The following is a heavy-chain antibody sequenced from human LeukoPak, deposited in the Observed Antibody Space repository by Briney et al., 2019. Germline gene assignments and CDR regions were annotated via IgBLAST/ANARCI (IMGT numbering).Heavy chain of an antibody. CDR1: GGTFSSYA. Sequence: ASVKVSCKASGGTFSSYAISWVRQAPGQGLEWMGGITPIFGTANYAQKFQGRVTITADESTSTAYMELSSLRSEDTAVYYCARDQCSSTSCHYYYYMDVWGKGTTVTVSS. D-gene: IGHD2-2*01. V-gene: IGHV1-69*13. CDR2: ITPIFGTA. J-gene: IGHJ6*03. CDR3: ARDQCSSTSCHYYYYMDV.